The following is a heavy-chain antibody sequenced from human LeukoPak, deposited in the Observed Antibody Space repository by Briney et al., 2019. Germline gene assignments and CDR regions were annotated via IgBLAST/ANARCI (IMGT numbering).Heavy chain of an antibody. D-gene: IGHD3-9*01. CDR3: ARSVLRYFDTGADY. CDR2: IIPIFGTA. Sequence: ASVKVSCKASGGTFSSYAISWVRQAPGQGLEWMGGIIPIFGTANYAQKFQGRVTITADESTSTAYMELSSLRSEDTAVYYCARSVLRYFDTGADYWGQGTLVTVSS. V-gene: IGHV1-69*13. CDR1: GGTFSSYA. J-gene: IGHJ4*02.